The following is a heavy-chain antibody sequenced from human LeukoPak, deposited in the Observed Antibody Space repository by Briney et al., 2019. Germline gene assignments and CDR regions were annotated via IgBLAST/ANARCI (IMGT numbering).Heavy chain of an antibody. V-gene: IGHV1-2*06. J-gene: IGHJ4*02. CDR2: INPNSGGT. Sequence: ASVKVSCKAPGYTFTGYYMHWVRQAPGQGLEWMGRINPNSGGTNYAQKFQGRVTMTRDTSISTAYMELSRLRSDDTAVYYCARDTHIVVVTAVSSDYWGQGTLVTVSS. CDR3: ARDTHIVVVTAVSSDY. D-gene: IGHD2-21*02. CDR1: GYTFTGYY.